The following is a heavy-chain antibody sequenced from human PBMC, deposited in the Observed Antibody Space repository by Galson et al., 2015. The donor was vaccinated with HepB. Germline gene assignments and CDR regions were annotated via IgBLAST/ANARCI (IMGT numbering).Heavy chain of an antibody. CDR1: GDSINSGNYY. Sequence: LSLTCTVSGDSINSGNYYWSWIRQPAGKGLEWIGRIYTSGSTDYNPSLKSRVTMSVDTSWNQFSLKLSSVTAADTAVYYCARDVYGSGLLLWGQGTLVTVSS. J-gene: IGHJ4*02. CDR2: IYTSGST. V-gene: IGHV4-61*02. CDR3: ARDVYGSGLLL. D-gene: IGHD3-10*01.